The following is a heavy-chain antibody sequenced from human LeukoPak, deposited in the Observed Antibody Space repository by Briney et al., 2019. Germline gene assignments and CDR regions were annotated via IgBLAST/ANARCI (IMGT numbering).Heavy chain of an antibody. V-gene: IGHV4-31*03. Sequence: SETLSLTCTVSGGSISSGGYYWSWIRQHPGKGLKWIGYIYYSGSTYYNPSLKSRVTISVDTSKNQFPLKLSSVTAADTAVYYCASYSYGYAYWFDYWGQGTLVTVSS. CDR1: GGSISSGGYY. CDR3: ASYSYGYAYWFDY. CDR2: IYYSGST. D-gene: IGHD5-18*01. J-gene: IGHJ4*02.